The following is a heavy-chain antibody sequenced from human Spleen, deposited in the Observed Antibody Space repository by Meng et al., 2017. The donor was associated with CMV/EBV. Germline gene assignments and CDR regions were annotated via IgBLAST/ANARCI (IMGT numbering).Heavy chain of an antibody. CDR3: ARGALDGSYAYYFDY. V-gene: IGHV4-61*01. CDR2: IYYSGST. J-gene: IGHJ4*02. D-gene: IGHD1-26*01. Sequence: GSLRLSCTVSGGSVTSISYYWNWIRQPPGKGLEWVAYIYYSGSTVYNPSLKSRVTMSVDTSKNQVSLKLRSVTAADTAVYYCARGALDGSYAYYFDYWGQGTRVTVSS. CDR1: GGSVTSISYY.